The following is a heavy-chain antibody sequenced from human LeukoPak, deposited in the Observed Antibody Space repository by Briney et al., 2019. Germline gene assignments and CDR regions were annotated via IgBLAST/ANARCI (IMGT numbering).Heavy chain of an antibody. CDR3: ARARGYSYGYPAYYHYYYYYMDV. Sequence: PSETLSLTCAVYGGSFSGYYWSWIRQPPGKGPEWIGEINHSGSTNYNPSLKSRVTISVDTSKNQFSLKLSSVTAADTAVYYCARARGYSYGYPAYYHYYYYYMDVWGKGTTVTVSS. V-gene: IGHV4-34*01. D-gene: IGHD5-18*01. CDR1: GGSFSGYY. CDR2: INHSGST. J-gene: IGHJ6*03.